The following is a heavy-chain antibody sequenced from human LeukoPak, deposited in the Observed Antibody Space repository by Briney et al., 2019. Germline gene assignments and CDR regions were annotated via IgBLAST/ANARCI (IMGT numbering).Heavy chain of an antibody. V-gene: IGHV3-48*01. J-gene: IGHJ4*02. CDR2: FGISGTI. CDR3: AGYGFYPY. CDR1: GFTVSTYD. D-gene: IGHD5-18*01. Sequence: GTLSLTCAASGFTVSTYDMHWVRQAPGEGPEWIAYFGISGTIYYADSLRGRFTISRDSAKNSLHLEMNSLRVDDTAIYYCAGYGFYPYWGQGTPVTVSS.